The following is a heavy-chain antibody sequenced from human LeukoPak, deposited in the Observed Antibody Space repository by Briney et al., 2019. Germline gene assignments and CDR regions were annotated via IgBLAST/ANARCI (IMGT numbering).Heavy chain of an antibody. D-gene: IGHD3-3*02. CDR3: VRGLISESSVGFDC. V-gene: IGHV3-7*02. CDR1: GFSFSTYW. J-gene: IGHJ4*02. CDR2: IRQDGGEV. Sequence: GGSLRLSCAASGFSFSTYWMNWVRQAQGKGPEWLANIRQDGGEVHYVDSVKGRFTISRDNAKNSLYLQMSSLRAEDTAVYYCVRGLISESSVGFDCWGQGTLVTVAS.